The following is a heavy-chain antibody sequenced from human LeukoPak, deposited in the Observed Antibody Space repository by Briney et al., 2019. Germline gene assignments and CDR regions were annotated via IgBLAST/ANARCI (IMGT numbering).Heavy chain of an antibody. V-gene: IGHV1-46*01. CDR1: GYTFTSYY. CDR2: INPSGGST. Sequence: ASVKVSCKASGYTFTSYYMHWVRQASGQGLEWMGIINPSGGSTSYAQKFQGRVTMTRDMSTSTVYMELSSLRSEDTAVYYCARDSLEAAGFDPWGQGTLVTVSS. CDR3: ARDSLEAAGFDP. J-gene: IGHJ5*02. D-gene: IGHD6-13*01.